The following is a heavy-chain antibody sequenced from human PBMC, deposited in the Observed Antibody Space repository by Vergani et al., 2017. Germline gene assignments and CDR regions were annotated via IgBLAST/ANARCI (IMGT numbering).Heavy chain of an antibody. V-gene: IGHV4-30-2*01. CDR1: GGSISSGGYS. CDR2: IYHSGST. CDR3: ARGTTIFGSNAFDI. D-gene: IGHD3-3*01. J-gene: IGHJ3*02. Sequence: QVQLQESGPGLVKPSGTLSLTCAVSGGSISSGGYSWSWIRQPPGKGLEWIGYIYHSGSTYYNPSLKSRVTISVDRSKNQFSLKLSSVTAADTAVYYCARGTTIFGSNAFDIWGQGTMVTVSS.